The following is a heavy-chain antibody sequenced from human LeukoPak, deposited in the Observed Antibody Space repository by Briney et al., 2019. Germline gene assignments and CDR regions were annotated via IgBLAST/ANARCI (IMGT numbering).Heavy chain of an antibody. CDR1: GGSFSGYY. V-gene: IGHV4-34*01. CDR3: ARGLGSLKRRYLDY. Sequence: PSETLSLTCAVYGGSFSGYYWSWIRQPPGKGLEWIGEINHSGSTNYNPSLKSRVTISVDTSKNQFSLKLSPVTAADTAVYYCARGLGSLKRRYLDYRGQGTLVTVSS. D-gene: IGHD2-2*02. J-gene: IGHJ4*02. CDR2: INHSGST.